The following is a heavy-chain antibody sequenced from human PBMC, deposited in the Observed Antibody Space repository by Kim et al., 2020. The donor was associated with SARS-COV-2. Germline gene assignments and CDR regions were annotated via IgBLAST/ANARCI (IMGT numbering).Heavy chain of an antibody. J-gene: IGHJ2*01. CDR3: ARVDERPPTMIVVGYWYFDL. CDR1: GGSISSYY. V-gene: IGHV4-59*13. CDR2: IYYSGST. Sequence: SETLSLSCTVSGGSISSYYWSWVRQPPGKGLEWIGYIYYSGSTNYNPYLKRRVTISVDTSKNQFSLKLISVTAADTAVYYCARVDERPPTMIVVGYWYFDLWGQGTMVTVSS. D-gene: IGHD3-22*01.